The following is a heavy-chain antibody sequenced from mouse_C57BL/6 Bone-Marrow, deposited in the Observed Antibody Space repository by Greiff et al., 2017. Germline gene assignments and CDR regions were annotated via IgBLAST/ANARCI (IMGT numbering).Heavy chain of an antibody. CDR2: IYPGSGST. J-gene: IGHJ3*01. D-gene: IGHD4-1*01. CDR3: ARKGDWDAWFAY. CDR1: GYTFTSYW. V-gene: IGHV1-55*01. Sequence: QVQLKQPGAELVKPGASVKMSCKASGYTFTSYWITWVKQRPGQGLAWIGDIYPGSGSTNYNEKFKSKDTLTVDTSSSTAYMQLSSLTSEDSAVYYCARKGDWDAWFAYWGQGTLVTVSA.